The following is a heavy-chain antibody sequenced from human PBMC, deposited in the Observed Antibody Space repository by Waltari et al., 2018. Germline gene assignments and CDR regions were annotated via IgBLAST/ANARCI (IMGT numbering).Heavy chain of an antibody. J-gene: IGHJ6*03. V-gene: IGHV1-69-2*01. CDR3: ASGSSSRLDMDV. Sequence: EVQLVQSGAEVKKPGATVKISCKASGYTFTDYYMHWVQQAPGKGLEWMGRVDPEDGETIYAEKFQGRVTITTDESTSTAYMELSSLRSEDTAVYYCASGSSSRLDMDVWGKGTTVTVSS. CDR2: VDPEDGET. CDR1: GYTFTDYY. D-gene: IGHD6-13*01.